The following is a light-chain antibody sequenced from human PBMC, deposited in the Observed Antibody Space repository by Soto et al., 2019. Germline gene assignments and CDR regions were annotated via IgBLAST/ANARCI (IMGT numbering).Light chain of an antibody. CDR2: AAS. Sequence: DIQLTQSPSFLSASVGDRVTITCRASQGISSYLAWYQQKPWKAPKLLIYAASTLQSGVPSRFSGSGSGTKFTITVSSMQPEDFATYYCQHLDSYSTFGQGTRLEIK. J-gene: IGKJ5*01. CDR3: QHLDSYST. V-gene: IGKV1-9*01. CDR1: QGISSY.